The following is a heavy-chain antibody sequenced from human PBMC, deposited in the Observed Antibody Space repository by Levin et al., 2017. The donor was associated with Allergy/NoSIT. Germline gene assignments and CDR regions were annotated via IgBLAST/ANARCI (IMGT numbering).Heavy chain of an antibody. CDR3: ARATRSSLIHYFDH. D-gene: IGHD6-13*01. J-gene: IGHJ4*02. Sequence: PSQTLSLTCTVSGGSISSSYYSWIRQPPGKGLEWIGYMYYSGSTNYNPSLKSRVTISVDTSKNQFSLKLMSVTAADTAVYYCARATRSSLIHYFDHWGQGTLVTVSS. CDR2: MYYSGST. V-gene: IGHV4-59*01. CDR1: GGSISSSY.